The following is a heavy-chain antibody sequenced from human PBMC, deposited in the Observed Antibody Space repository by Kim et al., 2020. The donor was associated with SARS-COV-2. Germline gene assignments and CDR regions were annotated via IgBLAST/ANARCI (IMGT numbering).Heavy chain of an antibody. CDR3: ARGGYSYGYYYYGMDV. J-gene: IGHJ6*02. Sequence: LKSRVTISVDTSKNQFSLKLSSVTAADTAVYYCARGGYSYGYYYYGMDVWGQGTTVTVSS. D-gene: IGHD5-18*01. V-gene: IGHV4-59*09.